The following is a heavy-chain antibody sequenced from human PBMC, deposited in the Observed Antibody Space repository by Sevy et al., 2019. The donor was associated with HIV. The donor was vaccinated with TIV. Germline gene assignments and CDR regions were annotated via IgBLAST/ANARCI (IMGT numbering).Heavy chain of an antibody. Sequence: GGSLRRSCAASGFTFSSYAMSWVRQAPGKGLEWVAAICGSGGSTYYADSVMGRFTISRDNSKNTMYLQMNSLRAEATAVYSGAKPPPAVRSQVFGFFDYWGQGTLVTVSS. V-gene: IGHV3-23*01. CDR1: GFTFSSYA. CDR2: ICGSGGST. J-gene: IGHJ4*02. CDR3: AKPPPAVRSQVFGFFDY. D-gene: IGHD3-10*01.